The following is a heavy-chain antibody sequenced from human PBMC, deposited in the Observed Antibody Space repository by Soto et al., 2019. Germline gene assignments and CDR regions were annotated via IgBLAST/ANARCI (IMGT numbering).Heavy chain of an antibody. J-gene: IGHJ5*02. D-gene: IGHD6-13*01. CDR1: GGSISSSSYY. Sequence: QLQLQESGPGLVKPSETLSLTCTVSGGSISSSSYYWGWIRQPPGKGLEWIGSIYYSGSTYYNPSLKSRVPISVDTARTQFSLKLSSVTAADTAVYYCAGSTSWFDPWGQGTLVTVSS. V-gene: IGHV4-39*01. CDR3: AGSTSWFDP. CDR2: IYYSGST.